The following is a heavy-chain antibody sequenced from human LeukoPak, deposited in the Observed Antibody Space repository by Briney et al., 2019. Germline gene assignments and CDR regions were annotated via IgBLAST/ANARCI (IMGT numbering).Heavy chain of an antibody. CDR3: ARITMVRGVIFDWYFDL. J-gene: IGHJ2*01. D-gene: IGHD3-10*01. V-gene: IGHV1-18*01. CDR1: GYTFTSYG. CDR2: ISAYNGKT. Sequence: ASVKVSCKTSGYTFTSYGISWVRQAPGQGLEWMGWISAYNGKTNYGQKLQGRVTMTTDTSTSTAYMELRSLRSDDTAVYYCARITMVRGVIFDWYFDLWGRGTLVTVSS.